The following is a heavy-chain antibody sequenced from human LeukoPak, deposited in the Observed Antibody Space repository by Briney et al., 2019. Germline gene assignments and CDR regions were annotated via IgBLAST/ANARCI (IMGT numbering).Heavy chain of an antibody. D-gene: IGHD6-19*01. J-gene: IGHJ4*02. CDR3: ATSVYSSGWHPFFDY. CDR1: GDSISNHNDL. V-gene: IGHV4-39*02. Sequence: SETLSLTCTVSGDSISNHNDLWGWIRQPPGKGLEWIGSIHYIGSPYFNLSLKRRVTVSVDTSKNHFSLKLSSVTAADTAVYYCATSVYSSGWHPFFDYWGQGAPVTVSS. CDR2: IHYIGSP.